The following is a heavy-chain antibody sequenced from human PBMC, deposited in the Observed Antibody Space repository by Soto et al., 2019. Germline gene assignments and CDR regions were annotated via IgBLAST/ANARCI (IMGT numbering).Heavy chain of an antibody. D-gene: IGHD2-15*01. J-gene: IGHJ2*01. CDR2: ISGSGGST. V-gene: IGHV3-23*01. CDR1: GFTFSSYA. Sequence: EVQLLESGGGLVQPGGSLRLSCAASGFTFSSYAMSWVRQAPGKGLEWVSAISGSGGSTYYEDSVKGRFTISRDNSKNTMYLQMNSLRAEDTAVYYCAKVCSGGSCLPSWWYFDLWGRGTLVTVSS. CDR3: AKVCSGGSCLPSWWYFDL.